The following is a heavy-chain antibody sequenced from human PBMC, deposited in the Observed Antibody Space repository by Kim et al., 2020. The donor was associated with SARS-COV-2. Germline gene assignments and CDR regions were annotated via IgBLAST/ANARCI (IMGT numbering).Heavy chain of an antibody. J-gene: IGHJ4*02. Sequence: RFTISRDNSKNTLYLQMNSLRAEDTAVYYCAITTRFGVVNMIFGRGVIDYWGQGTLVTVSS. CDR3: AITTRFGVVNMIFGRGVIDY. D-gene: IGHD3-3*01. V-gene: IGHV3-23*01.